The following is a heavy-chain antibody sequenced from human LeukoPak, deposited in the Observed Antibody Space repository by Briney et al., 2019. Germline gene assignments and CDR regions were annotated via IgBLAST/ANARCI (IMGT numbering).Heavy chain of an antibody. CDR2: IYSGST. CDR3: ARKNSGWFDY. J-gene: IGHJ4*02. V-gene: IGHV4-59*01. CDR1: GGSISSYY. D-gene: IGHD3-22*01. Sequence: SETLSLTCSVSGGSISSYYWSWIRQPPGKRLEWIGYIYSGSTNYNPSLKSRVTISVDTSKNQFSLKLTSVTAADTAMYYCARKNSGWFDYWGQGTLVTVSS.